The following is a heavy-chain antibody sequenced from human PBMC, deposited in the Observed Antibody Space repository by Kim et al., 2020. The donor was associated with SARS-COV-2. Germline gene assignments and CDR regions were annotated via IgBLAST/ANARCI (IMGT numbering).Heavy chain of an antibody. CDR1: RFTFSNYW. CDR2: INSDGSTT. J-gene: IGHJ4*02. CDR3: ASRINGGNSGIDF. D-gene: IGHD2-21*01. V-gene: IGHV3-74*01. Sequence: GGSLRLSCITSRFTFSNYWMHWVRQAPGKGLVWVSRINSDGSTTTNADSVKGRFTISRDNAKNTLYLQMNSLRADDTAVYYCASRINGGNSGIDFWGQGTLVTVSS.